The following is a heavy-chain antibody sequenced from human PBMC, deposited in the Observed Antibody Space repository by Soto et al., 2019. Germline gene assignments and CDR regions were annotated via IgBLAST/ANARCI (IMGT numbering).Heavy chain of an antibody. D-gene: IGHD6-13*01. V-gene: IGHV3-74*01. Sequence: GGSLRLSCEASGFIFTNFWMHWVRQVPGKGLVWVSRIDTSGSSTSYADPVKGRFTISRDNAKNTVSLQMNSLRAEDTGVYYCAKDSWYFDLWSQGSLVTVSS. J-gene: IGHJ4*02. CDR2: IDTSGSST. CDR1: GFIFTNFW. CDR3: AKDSWYFDL.